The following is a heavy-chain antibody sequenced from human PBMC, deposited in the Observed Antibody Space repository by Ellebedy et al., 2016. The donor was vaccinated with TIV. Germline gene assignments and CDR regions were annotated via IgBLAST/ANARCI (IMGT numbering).Heavy chain of an antibody. CDR1: GFTFSSHW. J-gene: IGHJ4*02. Sequence: PGGSLRLSCAASGFTFSSHWLHWVRQAPGKGLVWVSRINSDGSRTNYADSVKGRFTISRDNAKNTLYLQMNSLRAEDTAVYYCARGDRAGTTGLVDYWGQGTLVTVSS. D-gene: IGHD1-7*01. CDR3: ARGDRAGTTGLVDY. CDR2: INSDGSRT. V-gene: IGHV3-74*01.